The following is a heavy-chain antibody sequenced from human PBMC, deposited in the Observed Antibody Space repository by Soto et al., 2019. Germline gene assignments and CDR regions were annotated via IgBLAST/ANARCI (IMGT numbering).Heavy chain of an antibody. V-gene: IGHV4-30-4*08. CDR2: IYHSGRT. D-gene: IGHD2-15*01. Sequence: SETLSLTCTVSGGSISNGYYYWSWVRQTPGKGLEWIGHIYHSGRTFYNPSLKSRVTISVDTSKNQFSLNLSSVTAADTAVYYCARWVEVSLDYFDSWGQGIPVSVSS. CDR1: GGSISNGYYY. J-gene: IGHJ4*02. CDR3: ARWVEVSLDYFDS.